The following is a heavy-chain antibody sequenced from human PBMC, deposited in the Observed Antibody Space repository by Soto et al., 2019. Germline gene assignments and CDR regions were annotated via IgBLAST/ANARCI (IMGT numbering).Heavy chain of an antibody. CDR2: IYYSGST. J-gene: IGHJ4*02. CDR1: GGSISSGDYY. D-gene: IGHD3-3*01. CDR3: ASSPWSGYYTAFDY. Sequence: QVQLQESGPGLVKPSQTLSLTCTVSGGSISSGDYYWGWIRQPPGKGLEWIGYIYYSGSTYYNPSLKSRVTISVDTSKNQFSRKLSSVTAADTAVYYCASSPWSGYYTAFDYWGQGTLVTVS. V-gene: IGHV4-30-4*01.